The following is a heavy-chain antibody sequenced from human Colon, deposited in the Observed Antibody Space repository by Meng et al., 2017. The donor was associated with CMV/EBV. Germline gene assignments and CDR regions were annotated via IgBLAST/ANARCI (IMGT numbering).Heavy chain of an antibody. CDR2: INPLNGGT. V-gene: IGHV1-2*02. Sequence: ASVKVSCKASGYTLAGHYMHWARQAPGQGLEWMGWINPLNGGTRFAQKFQGRVTMTSDTSGNTVYMELSRLASDDTAVYYCAKDLTSGYGAHWDYWGQGTLVTVSS. J-gene: IGHJ4*02. CDR3: AKDLTSGYGAHWDY. D-gene: IGHD3-3*01. CDR1: GYTLAGHY.